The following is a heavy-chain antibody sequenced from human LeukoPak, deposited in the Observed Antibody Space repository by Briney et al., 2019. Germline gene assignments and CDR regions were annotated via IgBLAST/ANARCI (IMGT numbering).Heavy chain of an antibody. D-gene: IGHD1-26*01. V-gene: IGHV1-24*01. CDR1: RYTLIDLS. CDR2: FDPEDGET. CDR3: ATSRVGATFLYAFYI. J-gene: IGHJ3*02. Sequence: ASVKVSCKVSRYTLIDLSMHGVRQAPGKGVEWMGGFDPEDGETNYAQKLKGRVTMTQDTSTDTDYMELSSLRSEDTAVYYCATSRVGATFLYAFYIWGQGTMVTVSS.